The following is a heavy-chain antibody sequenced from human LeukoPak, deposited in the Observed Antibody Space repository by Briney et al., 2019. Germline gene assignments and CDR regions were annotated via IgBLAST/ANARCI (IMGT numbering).Heavy chain of an antibody. CDR1: GFTFDDYA. CDR3: AKADFYDSSGHFDY. J-gene: IGHJ4*02. D-gene: IGHD3-22*01. CDR2: ISCNSGSI. Sequence: PGGSLRLSCAASGFTFDDYAMHWVRQAPGKGVEWVSGISCNSGSIGYADSVKGRFTISRDNAKNSLYLQMNSLRAEDTALYYCAKADFYDSSGHFDYWAQGTLVSVSS. V-gene: IGHV3-9*01.